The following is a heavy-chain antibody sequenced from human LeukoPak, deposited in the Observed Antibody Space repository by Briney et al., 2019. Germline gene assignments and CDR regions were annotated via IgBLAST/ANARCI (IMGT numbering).Heavy chain of an antibody. CDR1: GGTFSSYA. V-gene: IGHV1-69*13. CDR2: IIPIFGTA. J-gene: IGHJ4*02. D-gene: IGHD3-3*01. CDR3: ARDGGWDFWSGAKGPYFDY. Sequence: ASVTVSCKASGGTFSSYAISRVRQAPGQGLEWMGGIIPIFGTANYAQKFQGRVTITADESTSTAYMGLSSLRSEDTAVYYCARDGGWDFWSGAKGPYFDYWGQGTLVTVSS.